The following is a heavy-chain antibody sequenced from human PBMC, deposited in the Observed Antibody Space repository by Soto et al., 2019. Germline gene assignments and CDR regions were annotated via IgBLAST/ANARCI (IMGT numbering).Heavy chain of an antibody. D-gene: IGHD2-2*01. V-gene: IGHV2-5*02. CDR1: GFSLSTSGVG. J-gene: IGHJ5*02. CDR2: IYWDDDK. Sequence: QITLKESGPTLVKPTQTLTLTCTFSGFSLSTSGVGVGWIRQPPGKALEWLALIYWDDDKRYSPSLKSRLTITKDTSKNQVVLTMTNMDPVDTATYYCAHLCISTSCYGGTWFDPWGQGTLVTVSS. CDR3: AHLCISTSCYGGTWFDP.